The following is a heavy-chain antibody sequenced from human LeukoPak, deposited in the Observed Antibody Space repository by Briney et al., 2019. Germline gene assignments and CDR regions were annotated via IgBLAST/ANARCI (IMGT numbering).Heavy chain of an antibody. J-gene: IGHJ4*02. D-gene: IGHD3-22*01. CDR3: ARDRGRYYDSRGFYWGYYFDS. CDR1: GFTFSRYW. Sequence: PGGSLRLSCAASGFTFSRYWMHWVRQAPGKGLVWVSRINNDGSSTVYADSVKGRFTISRDNSKDTLYLQMSSVRVDDTAVYYCARDRGRYYDSRGFYWGYYFDSWGQGILVTVST. V-gene: IGHV3-74*01. CDR2: INNDGSST.